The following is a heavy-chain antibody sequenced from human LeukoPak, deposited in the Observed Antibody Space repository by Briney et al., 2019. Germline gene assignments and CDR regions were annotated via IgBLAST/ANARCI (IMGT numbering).Heavy chain of an antibody. J-gene: IGHJ4*02. D-gene: IGHD3-10*01. CDR2: ISSNGGST. Sequence: GGSLRLSCSASGFTFSSYAMHWVRQAPGKGLEFVSAISSNGGSTHYADSVKGRFTISRDDSKSIAYLQMNSLKTEDTAVYYCTRTGYGSGSLVPVDYWGQGTLVTVSS. CDR1: GFTFSSYA. CDR3: TRTGYGSGSLVPVDY. V-gene: IGHV3-64*04.